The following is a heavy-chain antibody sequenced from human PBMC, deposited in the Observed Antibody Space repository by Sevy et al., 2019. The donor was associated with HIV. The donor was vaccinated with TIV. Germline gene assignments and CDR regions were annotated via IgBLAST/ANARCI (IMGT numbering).Heavy chain of an antibody. V-gene: IGHV3-23*01. Sequence: GGSLRLSCAASGFTLSSYAMSWVRQAPGKGLEWVSAISGSGGRTYYADSVKGRFTISRDNSKNTLYLQMNSLRAEDTAVYYCAKGCMSSSWLFDYWGQGTLVTVSS. J-gene: IGHJ4*02. D-gene: IGHD6-13*01. CDR2: ISGSGGRT. CDR1: GFTLSSYA. CDR3: AKGCMSSSWLFDY.